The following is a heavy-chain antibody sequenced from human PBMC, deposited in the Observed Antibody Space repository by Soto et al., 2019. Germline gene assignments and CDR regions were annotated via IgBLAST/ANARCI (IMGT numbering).Heavy chain of an antibody. CDR3: GRANAIDV. V-gene: IGHV3-7*01. Sequence: EVQLVESGGGLVQPGGSLRLSCEASGFTFSSKWMTWVRQVSGKGLEWVANINQDATPKYYVDSVKGRFTISRDNARNSVYLQMNSLRVEDSAVYYWGRANAIDVCGQGIMVTVSS. J-gene: IGHJ3*01. CDR1: GFTFSSKW. CDR2: INQDATPK.